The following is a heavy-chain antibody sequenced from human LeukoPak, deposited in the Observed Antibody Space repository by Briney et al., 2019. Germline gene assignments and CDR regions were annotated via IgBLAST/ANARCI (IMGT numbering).Heavy chain of an antibody. D-gene: IGHD6-19*01. J-gene: IGHJ4*02. CDR2: IYYSGMT. Sequence: SETLSLTCTVSGGSISSYYGSWIRQPPGKRPEWIGYIYYSGMTNYNPSLKSRVTISVETFKNQFSLKLSSVTAADTAVYYCARAPGFSSGWWDYWGRGALVTVSS. CDR1: GGSISSYY. V-gene: IGHV4-59*01. CDR3: ARAPGFSSGWWDY.